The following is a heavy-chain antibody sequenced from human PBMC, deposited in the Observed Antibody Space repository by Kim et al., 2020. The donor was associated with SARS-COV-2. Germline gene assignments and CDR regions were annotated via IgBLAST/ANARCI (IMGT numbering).Heavy chain of an antibody. J-gene: IGHJ6*02. V-gene: IGHV3-33*06. CDR3: AKGERSGWDPYGMDV. Sequence: GGSLRLSCAASGFTFSSYGMHWVRQAPGKGLEWVAVIWYDGSNKYYADSVKGRFTISRDNSKNTLYLQMNSLRAEDTAVYYCAKGERSGWDPYGMDVWGQGTTVTVSS. CDR1: GFTFSSYG. D-gene: IGHD6-19*01. CDR2: IWYDGSNK.